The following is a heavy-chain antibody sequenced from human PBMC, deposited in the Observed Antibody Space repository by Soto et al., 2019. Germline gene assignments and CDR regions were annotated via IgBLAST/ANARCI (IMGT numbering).Heavy chain of an antibody. CDR2: ISAYNGNT. CDR1: GYTFTSYG. V-gene: IGHV1-18*01. D-gene: IGHD3-16*02. Sequence: ASVKVSCKASGYTFTSYGISWVRQAPGQGLEWMGWISAYNGNTNYAQKFQGRVTMTRNTSISTAYMELSSLRSEDTAVYYCARGSPEIGFYYIWGSYRYTPLGYYMDVWGKGTTVTVSS. CDR3: ARGSPEIGFYYIWGSYRYTPLGYYMDV. J-gene: IGHJ6*03.